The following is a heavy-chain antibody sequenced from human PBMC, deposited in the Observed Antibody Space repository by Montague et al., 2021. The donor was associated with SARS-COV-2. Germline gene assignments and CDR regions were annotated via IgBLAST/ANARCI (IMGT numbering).Heavy chain of an antibody. CDR2: INHSGST. J-gene: IGHJ4*02. CDR3: AARGSSCYYGGHAGAY. CDR1: GGSISGYY. D-gene: IGHD6-13*01. Sequence: SETLSLTCAVYGGSISGYYWSWIRQPPGKGLEWIGEINHSGSTNYNPSLKSRVTISVDTSKNQFSLKLSSVTAADTAVYYCAARGSSCYYGGHAGAYWGQGTLVTVSS. V-gene: IGHV4-34*01.